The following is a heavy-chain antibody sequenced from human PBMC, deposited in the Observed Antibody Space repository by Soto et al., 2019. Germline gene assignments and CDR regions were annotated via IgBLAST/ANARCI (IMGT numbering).Heavy chain of an antibody. J-gene: IGHJ5*02. CDR1: GLTFSSFA. Sequence: GGSLRLSCAASGLTFSSFAMHWVRQAPGKGLEWVAVVSSDGGNKNYAASVQGRFTISRDNSKNTLYLQMSSLRAEDTALYFCATTPYCTSASCNGWFDPWGQRTQVTVSS. D-gene: IGHD2-2*01. V-gene: IGHV3-30-3*01. CDR3: ATTPYCTSASCNGWFDP. CDR2: VSSDGGNK.